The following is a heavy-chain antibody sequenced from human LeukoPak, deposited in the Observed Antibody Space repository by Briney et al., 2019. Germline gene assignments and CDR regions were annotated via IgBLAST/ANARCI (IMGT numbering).Heavy chain of an antibody. CDR1: GFTFDDYA. D-gene: IGHD6-19*01. V-gene: IGHV3-43*02. J-gene: IGHJ6*02. CDR2: ISWDGGST. Sequence: GGSLRLSCAASGFTFDDYAMHWVRQAPGKGLEWVSLISWDGGSTYFADSVKGRFTISRDNSKNSLYLQMNSLRTEATALYYCAKDLFSGTVATPYFYYYGMDVWGQGTTVTVSS. CDR3: AKDLFSGTVATPYFYYYGMDV.